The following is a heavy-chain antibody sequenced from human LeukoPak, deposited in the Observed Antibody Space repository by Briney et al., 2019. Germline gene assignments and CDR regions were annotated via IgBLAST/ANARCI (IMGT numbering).Heavy chain of an antibody. CDR1: GYTFTSYG. D-gene: IGHD4-17*01. J-gene: IGHJ4*02. CDR3: ARDRPDYGDYAD. CDR2: ISAYNGNA. Sequence: ASVKVSCKASGYTFTSYGISWVRQAPGQGLEWMGWISAYNGNANYAQKLQGRVTMTTDTSTSTAYMELRSLRSDDTAVYYCARDRPDYGDYADWGQGTLVTVSS. V-gene: IGHV1-18*01.